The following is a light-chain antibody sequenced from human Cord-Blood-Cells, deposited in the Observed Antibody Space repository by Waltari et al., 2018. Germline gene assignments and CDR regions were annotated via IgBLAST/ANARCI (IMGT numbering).Light chain of an antibody. Sequence: QSVLTQPPSASGTPGQRVPTSCSGSSSNTGSNYVSWYQQPPGTAPKLLIYRNNQRPSGVPDRFSGSKSGTSASLAISGLRSEDEADYYCAAWDDSLSGPVFGGGTKLTVL. J-gene: IGLJ3*02. CDR2: RNN. CDR3: AAWDDSLSGPV. CDR1: SSNTGSNY. V-gene: IGLV1-47*01.